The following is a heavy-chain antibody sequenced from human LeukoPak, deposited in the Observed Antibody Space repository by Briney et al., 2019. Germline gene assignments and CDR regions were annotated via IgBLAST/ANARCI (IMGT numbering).Heavy chain of an antibody. CDR1: GYTFTGYY. Sequence: ASVKVSCKASGYTFTGYYMHWVRQAPGQGLEWMGWINPNSGGTNYAQKFQGRVTMTRDTSITTAYMELSRLTSDDSAVYYCVRDRTYYIDYWGQGTLVTVSS. CDR2: INPNSGGT. J-gene: IGHJ4*02. CDR3: VRDRTYYIDY. V-gene: IGHV1-2*02.